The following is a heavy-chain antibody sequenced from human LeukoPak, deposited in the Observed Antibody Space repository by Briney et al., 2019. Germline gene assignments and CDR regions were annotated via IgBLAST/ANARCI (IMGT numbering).Heavy chain of an antibody. D-gene: IGHD5-24*01. CDR1: GGTFSSYA. Sequence: SVKVSCKASGGTFSSYAISWVRQAPGQGLEWMGRIIPILGIANYAQKFQGRVTVTADKSTSTAYMELSSLRSEDTAVYYCARDAAGEMATKFDYWGQGTLVTASS. CDR2: IIPILGIA. J-gene: IGHJ4*02. V-gene: IGHV1-69*04. CDR3: ARDAAGEMATKFDY.